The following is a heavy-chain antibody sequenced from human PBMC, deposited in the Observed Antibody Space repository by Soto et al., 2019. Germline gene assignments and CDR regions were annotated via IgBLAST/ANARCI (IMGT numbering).Heavy chain of an antibody. Sequence: QLQMQESGPGLVKTSETLSLTCTVSGGSISSSSYYWGWIRQPPGKGLEWIGSIYYSGSTYYNPSLKSRVTISVDTSKNQFSLKLSSVTAADTAVYYCASKVGATRGCWFDLWGQGTLVTVSS. J-gene: IGHJ5*02. V-gene: IGHV4-39*01. D-gene: IGHD1-26*01. CDR2: IYYSGST. CDR3: ASKVGATRGCWFDL. CDR1: GGSISSSSYY.